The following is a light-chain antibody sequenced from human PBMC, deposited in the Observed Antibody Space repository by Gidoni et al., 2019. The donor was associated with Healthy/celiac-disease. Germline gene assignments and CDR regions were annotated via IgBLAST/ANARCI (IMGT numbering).Light chain of an antibody. CDR3: QQYNNWLRT. CDR1: QSVSSN. Sequence: EIVMTQSPATLSVSPGERATLSCRASQSVSSNLAWYQQKPGQAPRLLLYGASTRATGIPVRFRCSGSGTEFTLTIRSLQSEDFAVYYCQQYNNWLRTFGQGTKLEIK. CDR2: GAS. J-gene: IGKJ2*01. V-gene: IGKV3-15*01.